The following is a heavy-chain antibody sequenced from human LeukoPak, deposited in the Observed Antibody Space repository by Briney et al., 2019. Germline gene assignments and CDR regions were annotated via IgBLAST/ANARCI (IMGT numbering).Heavy chain of an antibody. CDR2: IYHSGST. D-gene: IGHD6-13*01. J-gene: IGHJ3*02. Sequence: SETLSLTCTVSGYSISSGYYWGWIRQPPGKGLEWIGSIYHSGSTYYNPSLKSRVTISVDTSKTQFSLKLSSVTAADTAIYYCARRRRIAAAGTDAFDIWGQGTMVTVSS. CDR3: ARRRRIAAAGTDAFDI. CDR1: GYSISSGYY. V-gene: IGHV4-38-2*02.